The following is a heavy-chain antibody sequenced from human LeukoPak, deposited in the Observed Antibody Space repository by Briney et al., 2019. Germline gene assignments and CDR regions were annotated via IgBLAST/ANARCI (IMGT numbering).Heavy chain of an antibody. Sequence: SVKVSCKASGGTFSSYAISWVRQAPGQGLGWMGRIIPILGIANYAQKFQGRVTITADKSTSTAYMELSSLRSEDTAVYYCASAPSTSWDLNWFDPWGQGTLVTVSS. V-gene: IGHV1-69*04. CDR3: ASAPSTSWDLNWFDP. J-gene: IGHJ5*02. CDR1: GGTFSSYA. CDR2: IIPILGIA. D-gene: IGHD2-2*01.